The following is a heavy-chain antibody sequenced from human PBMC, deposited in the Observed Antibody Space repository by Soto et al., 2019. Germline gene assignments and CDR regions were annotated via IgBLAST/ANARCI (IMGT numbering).Heavy chain of an antibody. D-gene: IGHD3-9*01. Sequence: QVQLVQSGAEVKKPGASVKVSCKASGYTFTSYAMHWVRQAPGQRLEWMGWINAGNGNTKYSQKFQGRVTITRDTSASTAYMELSSLRSEDTAVYYCARDIPLPGTGYQGRTPGAFDIWGQGTMVTVSS. V-gene: IGHV1-3*01. CDR1: GYTFTSYA. CDR3: ARDIPLPGTGYQGRTPGAFDI. J-gene: IGHJ3*02. CDR2: INAGNGNT.